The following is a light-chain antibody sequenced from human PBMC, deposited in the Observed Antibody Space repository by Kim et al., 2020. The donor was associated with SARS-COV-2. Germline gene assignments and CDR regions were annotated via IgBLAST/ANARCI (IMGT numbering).Light chain of an antibody. CDR2: NKD. Sequence: VALGQTVRITCQGAGLRSYYATLYQQKPGQAPILVIYNKDNRPSGVPDRFSGSSSGNTASLTITGAQAEDESDYYCNSRDSNATVLFGGGTQLTVL. CDR1: GLRSYY. V-gene: IGLV3-19*01. CDR3: NSRDSNATVL. J-gene: IGLJ2*01.